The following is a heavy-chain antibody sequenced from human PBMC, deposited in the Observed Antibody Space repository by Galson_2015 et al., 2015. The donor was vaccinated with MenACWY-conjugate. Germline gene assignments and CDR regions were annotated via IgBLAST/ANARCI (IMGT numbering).Heavy chain of an antibody. Sequence: SLRLSCAASGFTFLSYRMNWVRQAPGKGLEWVSYISSSSSSIYYADSVKGRFTISRDNAKNSLFLQMNSLRDEDTAVYYCARWSSGLFDYWGQGTLVTVSS. CDR3: ARWSSGLFDY. J-gene: IGHJ4*02. D-gene: IGHD6-19*01. CDR1: GFTFLSYR. CDR2: ISSSSSSI. V-gene: IGHV3-48*02.